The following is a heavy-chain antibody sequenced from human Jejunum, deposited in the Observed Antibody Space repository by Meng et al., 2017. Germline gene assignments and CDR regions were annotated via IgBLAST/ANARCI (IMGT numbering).Heavy chain of an antibody. CDR1: GFIFSSFE. CDR3: ARRQSGVYDAAFDV. J-gene: IGHJ3*01. CDR2: ISGGGSSK. D-gene: IGHD5/OR15-5a*01. Sequence: GESLKISCTASGFIFSSFEMNWVRQAPGKGLEWISYISGGGSSKAFADSVKGRFTISRDNAKNSLYLQLSSLRADDTALYYCARRQSGVYDAAFDVWGQGTMVTVSS. V-gene: IGHV3-48*03.